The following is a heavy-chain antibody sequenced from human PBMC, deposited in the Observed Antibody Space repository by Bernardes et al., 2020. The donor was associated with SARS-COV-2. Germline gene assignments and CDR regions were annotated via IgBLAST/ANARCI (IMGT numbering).Heavy chain of an antibody. CDR1: GFTFSNAW. V-gene: IGHV3-15*01. J-gene: IGHJ6*02. Sequence: GGSLRLSCAASGFTFSNAWMSWVRQAPGKGLEWVGRIKSKTDGGTTDYAAPVKGRFTISRDDSKNTLYLQMNSLKTEDTAVYYCTTRKSSSWYYYYYGMDVWGQGTTVTVSS. CDR3: TTRKSSSWYYYYYGMDV. D-gene: IGHD6-13*01. CDR2: IKSKTDGGTT.